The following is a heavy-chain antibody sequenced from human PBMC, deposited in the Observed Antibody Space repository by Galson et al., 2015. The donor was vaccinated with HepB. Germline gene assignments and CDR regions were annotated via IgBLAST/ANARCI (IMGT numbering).Heavy chain of an antibody. J-gene: IGHJ6*01. CDR3: TLLQEHL. V-gene: IGHV3-23*01. CDR2: ITGPGGGT. Sequence: SLRLSCAASGFTFSRYAMNWVRQAPGRGLEWISSITGPGGGTYSADSVKGRFTISRDNSRNTLFLHIDNLHQGPIGLPPGTLLQEHLWG. CDR1: GFTFSRYA.